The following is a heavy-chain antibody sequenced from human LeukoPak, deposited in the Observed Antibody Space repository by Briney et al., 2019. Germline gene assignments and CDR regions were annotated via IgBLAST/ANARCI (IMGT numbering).Heavy chain of an antibody. Sequence: GESLKLSCAASGSNVTYNYMTWVRQAPGKGLEWVSLINSGGTTYYADSLKGRFAISRHNPNNTLFLQMNSVRPEDTAVYYCARTSYYYDMDVWGQGTTVTVPS. CDR3: ARTSYYYDMDV. CDR2: INSGGTT. CDR1: GSNVTYNY. V-gene: IGHV3-53*04. J-gene: IGHJ6*02.